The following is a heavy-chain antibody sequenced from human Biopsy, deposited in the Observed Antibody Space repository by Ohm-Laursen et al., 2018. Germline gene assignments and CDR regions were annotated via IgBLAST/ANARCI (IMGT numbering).Heavy chain of an antibody. CDR3: ARATNSTGWPYYYFYGMDV. Sequence: SDTLSLTCTVYGGSFSDYYWSWIRQPPGKGLEWIGYIYYSGSTNYNPSLKSRVTISVDTSKNQFSLRLNSVTAADTAVYYCARATNSTGWPYYYFYGMDVWGQGTTVTVSS. CDR2: IYYSGST. J-gene: IGHJ6*02. V-gene: IGHV4-59*07. D-gene: IGHD2/OR15-2a*01. CDR1: GGSFSDYY.